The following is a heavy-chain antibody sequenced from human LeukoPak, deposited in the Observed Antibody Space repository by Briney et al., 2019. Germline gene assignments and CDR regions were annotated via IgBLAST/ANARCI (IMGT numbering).Heavy chain of an antibody. Sequence: YPSETLSLTCTVSGASISSGDYYWRWLRQPPGKGLEWIAYMYYSGSTYYNPSLKSPVTMSADTSKNQLSLKLSSVTAADTAVYYCARPYYYDSRIGPWGQGILVTVSS. CDR2: MYYSGST. CDR3: ARPYYYDSRIGP. D-gene: IGHD3-22*01. J-gene: IGHJ5*02. V-gene: IGHV4-30-4*01. CDR1: GASISSGDYY.